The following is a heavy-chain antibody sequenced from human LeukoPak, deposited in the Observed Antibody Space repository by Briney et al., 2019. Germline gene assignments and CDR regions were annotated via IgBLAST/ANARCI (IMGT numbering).Heavy chain of an antibody. CDR1: GYTFNGFY. D-gene: IGHD6-13*01. CDR2: MNPNSGGT. V-gene: IGHV1-2*02. Sequence: GASVKVSCKASGYTFNGFYFHWVRQAPGQGLEWMGWMNPNSGGTNYAQKFRGRVTMTTDTSISTAYMELSRLGSDDTAFYYCASISSSYYYFDYWGQGTLVTVSS. CDR3: ASISSSYYYFDY. J-gene: IGHJ4*02.